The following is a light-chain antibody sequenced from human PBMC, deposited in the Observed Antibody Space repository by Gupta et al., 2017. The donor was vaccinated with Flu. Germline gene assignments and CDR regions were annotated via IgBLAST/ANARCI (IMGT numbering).Light chain of an antibody. V-gene: IGLV1-44*01. CDR2: KNN. CDR3: SAWDDSLNGWV. J-gene: IGLJ3*02. CDR1: SSNIGSNN. Sequence: SVLPQPPSASGPPGQRVTLSCSGSSSNIGSNNVHWYQQFPGTAPKVLIYKNNQRPSGVPDRFSGSKSGTSASLAISGLQAEEEADYYCSAWDDSLNGWVFGGGTKLTVL.